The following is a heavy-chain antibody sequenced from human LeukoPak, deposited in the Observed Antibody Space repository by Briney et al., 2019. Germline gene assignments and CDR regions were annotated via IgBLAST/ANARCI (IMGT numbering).Heavy chain of an antibody. V-gene: IGHV1-2*02. CDR2: INHNRGGT. CDR3: AGRPDTAIVPIFDY. D-gene: IGHD5-18*01. Sequence: ASVPDSRQSTGYTFTGYYLHWVRPAPGQGLEWVGCINHNRGGTNYAQKFQGRVTMTGDTSISTAYMELSRLSSDDTAIYYCAGRPDTAIVPIFDYWGQGTLVTVSS. J-gene: IGHJ4*02. CDR1: GYTFTGYY.